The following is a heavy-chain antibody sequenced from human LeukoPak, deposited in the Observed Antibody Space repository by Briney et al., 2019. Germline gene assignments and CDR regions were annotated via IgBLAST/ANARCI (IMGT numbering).Heavy chain of an antibody. V-gene: IGHV3-9*01. Sequence: GGSLRLSCVGSGFTFGDHAMHWVRQAPGGGLEWIAGISFNGGAIGYADSVKGRFTISRDNANQSLYLQMNSLRVEDTALYFCAKDQGLRKYYYYYYMDVWGRGTTVIVS. CDR2: ISFNGGAI. CDR1: GFTFGDHA. J-gene: IGHJ6*03. D-gene: IGHD2-21*02. CDR3: AKDQGLRKYYYYYYMDV.